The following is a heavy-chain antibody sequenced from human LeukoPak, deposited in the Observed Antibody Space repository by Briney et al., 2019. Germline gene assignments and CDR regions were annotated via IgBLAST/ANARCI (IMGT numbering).Heavy chain of an antibody. CDR2: IYYTGST. J-gene: IGHJ4*02. Sequence: SETLSLTCTVSGGSISTSNYYWGWIRQPPGKGLEWIGSIYYTGSTYYNPSLNSRVTVSVDTSKNQFSLKLSSVTAADTAVYYRASRTRFGELRFDYWGQGTLVTVSS. D-gene: IGHD3-10*01. CDR1: GGSISTSNYY. CDR3: ASRTRFGELRFDY. V-gene: IGHV4-39*01.